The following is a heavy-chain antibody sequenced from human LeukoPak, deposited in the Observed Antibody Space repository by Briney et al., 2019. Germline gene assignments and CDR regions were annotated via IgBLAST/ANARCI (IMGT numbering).Heavy chain of an antibody. Sequence: PSETLSLTCTVSGGSISSYYWSWIRQPPGKGLEWIGYIYYSGSTDYNPSLKSRVTMSLDTSKNQFSLKLSSVTAADTAVYYCARHDPIVGTPDAFDIWGQGTMVTVSS. CDR3: ARHDPIVGTPDAFDI. CDR1: GGSISSYY. D-gene: IGHD1-26*01. V-gene: IGHV4-59*08. CDR2: IYYSGST. J-gene: IGHJ3*02.